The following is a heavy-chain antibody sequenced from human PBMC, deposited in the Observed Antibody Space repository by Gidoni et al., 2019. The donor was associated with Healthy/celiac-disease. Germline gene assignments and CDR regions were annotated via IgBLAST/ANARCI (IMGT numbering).Heavy chain of an antibody. CDR3: ARVRFHYAAASKCHRFDP. Sequence: QVQLQESGPGLVNTSQTLSLPSTVSGDSISSGGYSWSWIRQHPGKGVEWIGYIYYSGITDCNPSLKSRVTIAVDTTKNQFSLKWRSVTAADAAVYYCARVRFHYAAASKCHRFDPWGQGTLVTVSS. V-gene: IGHV4-31*03. CDR2: IYYSGIT. D-gene: IGHD6-13*01. J-gene: IGHJ5*02. CDR1: GDSISSGGYS.